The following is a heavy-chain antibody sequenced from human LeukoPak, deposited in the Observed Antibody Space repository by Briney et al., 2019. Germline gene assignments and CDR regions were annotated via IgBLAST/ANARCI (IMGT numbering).Heavy chain of an antibody. D-gene: IGHD2-15*01. CDR1: GGSISSGDYY. CDR3: AKGSASSRPYYFDY. Sequence: SSETLSLTCTVSGGSISSGDYYWSWIRQPPGKGLEWIGYIYYSGSTYYNPSLKSRVTISVDTSKNQFSLKLSSVTAADTAVYYCAKGSASSRPYYFDYWGQGALVTVSS. CDR2: IYYSGST. V-gene: IGHV4-30-4*01. J-gene: IGHJ4*02.